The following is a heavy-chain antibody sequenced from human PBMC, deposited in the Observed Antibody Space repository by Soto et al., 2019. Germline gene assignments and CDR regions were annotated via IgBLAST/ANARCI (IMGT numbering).Heavy chain of an antibody. CDR1: GGSVSSGGYY. J-gene: IGHJ3*01. Sequence: QVQLQESGPGLVKPSQTLSLTCTVSGGSVSSGGYYWNWIRHHPGKGLELIGYIYDTETAYYNPSLMIRPTISLDTSKNQFSLKLSSVTPADTAVYYCARENFVAVVHDAFDLWGQGKMVTISS. CDR2: IYDTETA. V-gene: IGHV4-31*03. D-gene: IGHD2-15*01. CDR3: ARENFVAVVHDAFDL.